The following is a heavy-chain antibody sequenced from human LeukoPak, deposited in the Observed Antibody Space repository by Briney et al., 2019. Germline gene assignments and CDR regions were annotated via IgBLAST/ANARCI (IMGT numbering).Heavy chain of an antibody. D-gene: IGHD6-19*01. V-gene: IGHV3-23*01. CDR1: GFTFSSYA. CDR2: ISGSGGST. CDR3: AKDPLNSSGWYFGY. Sequence: QPGGSLRLSCAASGFTFSSYAMSWVRQAPGKGLEWVSAISGSGGSTYYADSVKGRFTISRDNSKNTLYLQMNSPRAEDTAVYYCAKDPLNSSGWYFGYWGQGTLVTVSS. J-gene: IGHJ4*02.